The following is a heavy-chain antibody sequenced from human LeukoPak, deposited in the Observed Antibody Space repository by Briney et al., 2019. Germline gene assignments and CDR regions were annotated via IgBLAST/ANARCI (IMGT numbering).Heavy chain of an antibody. J-gene: IGHJ4*02. CDR3: ATPIVGSSPLDY. CDR2: IQYDGSNK. CDR1: GFTFSSYG. V-gene: IGHV3-30*02. D-gene: IGHD1-26*01. Sequence: WGSLRLSCAASGFTFSSYGMHWVRQAPGEGLEWVAFIQYDGSNKYYTDFVKGRFTISRDNSKNTLYLQMNSLRPEDTAVYYCATPIVGSSPLDYWGQGTLVTVSS.